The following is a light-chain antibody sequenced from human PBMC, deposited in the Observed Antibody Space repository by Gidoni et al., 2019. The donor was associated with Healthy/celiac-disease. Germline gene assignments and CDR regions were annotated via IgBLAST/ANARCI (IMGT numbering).Light chain of an antibody. J-gene: IGKJ2*01. CDR2: DAS. CDR3: QQYDNLPRYT. CDR1: QDISNY. V-gene: IGKV1-33*01. Sequence: DNQMTKSPSSLSASVGDRVTITCQASQDISNYLNWYQQKPGKAPKLLIYDASKLETGVPSRCSGSGSGTDVTFTISSLQPEDIATYYCQQYDNLPRYTFGKGTKLEIK.